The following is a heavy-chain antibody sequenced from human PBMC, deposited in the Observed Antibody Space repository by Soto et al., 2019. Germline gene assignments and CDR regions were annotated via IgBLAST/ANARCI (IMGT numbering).Heavy chain of an antibody. D-gene: IGHD3-10*01. CDR3: ASYYFGSGSYYLRTFDY. Sequence: PSETLSLTCSVSGYSISSGYYWGWIRQPPGRGLEWIGTIYHSGGTYYNPSLKSRVTISLDTSKNQFSLKLSSVTAADTAVYYCASYYFGSGSYYLRTFDYWGQGTLVTVSS. V-gene: IGHV4-38-2*01. J-gene: IGHJ4*02. CDR2: IYHSGGT. CDR1: GYSISSGYY.